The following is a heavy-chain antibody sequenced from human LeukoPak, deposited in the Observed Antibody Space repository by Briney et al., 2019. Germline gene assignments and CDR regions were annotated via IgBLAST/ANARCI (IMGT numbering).Heavy chain of an antibody. CDR3: AKALGYFQSWLGRSFDL. CDR1: GFTFDDYA. J-gene: IGHJ2*01. CDR2: ISWNSGSI. V-gene: IGHV3-9*01. D-gene: IGHD5-18*01. Sequence: GRSLRLSCAASGFTFDDYAMHWVRQAPGKGLEWVSGISWNSGSIGYADSVKGRFTISRDNAKNSLYLQMNSLRAEDTALYYCAKALGYFQSWLGRSFDLWGRGTLVTVSS.